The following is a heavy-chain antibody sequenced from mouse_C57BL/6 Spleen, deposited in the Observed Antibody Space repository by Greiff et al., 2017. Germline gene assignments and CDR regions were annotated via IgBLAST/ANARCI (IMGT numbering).Heavy chain of an antibody. CDR1: GFTFSDYY. V-gene: IGHV5-16*01. J-gene: IGHJ2*01. CDR3: ARGITGYYFDY. CDR2: INYDGSST. D-gene: IGHD4-1*01. Sequence: EVKLVESEGGLVQPGSSMKLSCTASGFTFSDYYMAWVRQVPEKGLEWVANINYDGSSTYYLDSLKSRFIISRDNAKNILYLQMSSLKSEDTATYYCARGITGYYFDYWGQGTTLTVSS.